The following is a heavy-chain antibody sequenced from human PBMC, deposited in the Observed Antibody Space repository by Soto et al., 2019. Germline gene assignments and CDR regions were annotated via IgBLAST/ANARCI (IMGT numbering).Heavy chain of an antibody. V-gene: IGHV5-10-1*01. CDR1: GYSFATYW. CDR3: ARVRTWGDSSYYYYYYGMDV. D-gene: IGHD4-4*01. J-gene: IGHJ6*02. CDR2: IDPSDSYT. Sequence: GESLKISCKGSGYSFATYWITWVRQMPGKGLEWMGRIDPSDSYTNYSPSFQGHVTISADKSISTAYLQWSSLKASDTAMYYCARVRTWGDSSYYYYYYGMDVWGQGTTVTVSS.